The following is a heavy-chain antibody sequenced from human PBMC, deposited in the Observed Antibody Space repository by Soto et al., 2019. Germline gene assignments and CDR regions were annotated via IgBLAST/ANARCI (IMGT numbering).Heavy chain of an antibody. D-gene: IGHD3-3*01. V-gene: IGHV4-31*03. CDR1: GGSISSGGYY. CDR2: IYYSGST. Sequence: SETLSLTCTVSGGSISSGGYYWSWIRQHPGKGLEWIGYIYYSGSTYYNPSLKSRVTISVDTSKNQFSLKLSSVTAADTAVEDCARDWRGEYFQHWGQGTLVTVSS. J-gene: IGHJ1*01. CDR3: ARDWRGEYFQH.